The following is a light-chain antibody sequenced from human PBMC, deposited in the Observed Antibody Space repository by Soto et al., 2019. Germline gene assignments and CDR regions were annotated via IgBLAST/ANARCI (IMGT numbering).Light chain of an antibody. CDR2: KAS. CDR1: QTISSW. J-gene: IGKJ5*01. V-gene: IGKV1-5*03. Sequence: DIRMTQSPSTLSGSVVDRVTITCRSSQTISSWLAWYQQKPGKAPKLLIYKASSLQSGVPSRFSGSGSGTDFTLTISSLQPDDFAMYYCQQYNPYSRTFGQGTRLEIK. CDR3: QQYNPYSRT.